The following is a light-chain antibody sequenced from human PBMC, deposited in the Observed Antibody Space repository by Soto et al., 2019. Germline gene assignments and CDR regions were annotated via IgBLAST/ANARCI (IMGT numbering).Light chain of an antibody. J-gene: IGKJ1*01. CDR1: ESVSNSY. Sequence: EMVLTQSPGTLSLSPGERATLSCRASESVSNSYLAWYQQKPGQAPRLLIYGASNRATGIPDRFSGRGSGTDFTLTISRLEPEDFAVYYCQQYGSSLWTFGQGTKVDI. CDR3: QQYGSSLWT. CDR2: GAS. V-gene: IGKV3-20*01.